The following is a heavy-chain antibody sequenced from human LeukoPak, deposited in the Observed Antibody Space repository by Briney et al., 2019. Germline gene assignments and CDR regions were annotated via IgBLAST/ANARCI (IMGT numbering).Heavy chain of an antibody. Sequence: PGGSLRLSCAASGFTFSSYAMHWVRQAPGKGLEWVAVISYDGSNKYYADSVKGRFTISRDNSKNTLYLQMNSLRAEDTAVYYCARADEWELLLTDYWGQGTLSPSPQ. CDR2: ISYDGSNK. V-gene: IGHV3-30*04. CDR3: ARADEWELLLTDY. D-gene: IGHD1-26*01. J-gene: IGHJ4*02. CDR1: GFTFSSYA.